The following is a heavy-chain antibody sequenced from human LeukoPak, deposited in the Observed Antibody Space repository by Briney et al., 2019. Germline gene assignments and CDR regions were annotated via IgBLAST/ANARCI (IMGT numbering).Heavy chain of an antibody. CDR1: GGSISSSSYY. CDR3: ASLTDYYDSSGYSLDY. CDR2: IYYSGST. V-gene: IGHV4-39*07. Sequence: PSETLSLTCTVSGGSISSSSYYWGWIRQPPGKGLEWIGSIYYSGSTYYNPSLKSRVTISVDTSKNQFSLKLSSVTAADTAVYYCASLTDYYDSSGYSLDYWGQGTLVTVSS. J-gene: IGHJ4*02. D-gene: IGHD3-22*01.